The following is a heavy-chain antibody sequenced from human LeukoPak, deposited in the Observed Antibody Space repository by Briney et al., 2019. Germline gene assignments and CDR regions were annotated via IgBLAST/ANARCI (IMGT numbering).Heavy chain of an antibody. CDR1: GFTFSDYY. J-gene: IGHJ4*02. D-gene: IGHD4-17*01. CDR2: ISGSSTYT. V-gene: IGHV3-11*05. Sequence: GGSLRLSCAASGFTFSDYYMSWICQAPGKGLEWISYISGSSTYTNYADSVKGRFTISRDNAKNSLYLQMNSLRAEDTAVYYCAKDGDYIDYWGQGTLVTVSS. CDR3: AKDGDYIDY.